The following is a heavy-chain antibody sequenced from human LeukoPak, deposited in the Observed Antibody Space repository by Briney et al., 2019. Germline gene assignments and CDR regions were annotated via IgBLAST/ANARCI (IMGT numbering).Heavy chain of an antibody. V-gene: IGHV4-39*07. CDR1: GGSISSSSYY. J-gene: IGHJ4*02. Sequence: SETLSLTCTVSGGSISSSSYYWGWIRQPPGKGLEWIGSIYYSGSTYYNPSLKSRVTISVDTSKNQFSLKLSSVTAADTAVYYCARVERKRFDYWGQGTLVTVSS. CDR2: IYYSGST. D-gene: IGHD1-14*01. CDR3: ARVERKRFDY.